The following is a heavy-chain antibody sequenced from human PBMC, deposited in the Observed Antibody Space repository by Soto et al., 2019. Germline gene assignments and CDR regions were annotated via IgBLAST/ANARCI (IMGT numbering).Heavy chain of an antibody. CDR3: AREWFEYYYYYGMDV. CDR1: GGTFSSYA. J-gene: IGHJ6*02. Sequence: ASVKVSCKASGGTFSSYAISWVRQAPGQGLEWMGGIIPIFGTANYAQKFQGRVTITADKSTSTAYMELSSLRSEDTAVYYCAREWFEYYYYYGMDVWGQGTTVTVSS. V-gene: IGHV1-69*06. D-gene: IGHD3-10*01. CDR2: IIPIFGTA.